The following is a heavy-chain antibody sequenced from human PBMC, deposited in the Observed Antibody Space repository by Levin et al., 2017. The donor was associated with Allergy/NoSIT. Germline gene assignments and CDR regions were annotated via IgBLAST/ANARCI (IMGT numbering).Heavy chain of an antibody. CDR2: IYYSGST. D-gene: IGHD2-2*01. CDR3: ARDQGGDCSSTSCLSRDYYYYGMDV. Sequence: SETLSLTCTVSGGSISSGGYYWSWIRQHPGKGLEWIGYIYYSGSTYYNPSLKSRVTISVDTSKNQFSLKLSSVTAADTAVYYCARDQGGDCSSTSCLSRDYYYYGMDVWGQGTTVTVSS. CDR1: GGSISSGGYY. V-gene: IGHV4-31*03. J-gene: IGHJ6*02.